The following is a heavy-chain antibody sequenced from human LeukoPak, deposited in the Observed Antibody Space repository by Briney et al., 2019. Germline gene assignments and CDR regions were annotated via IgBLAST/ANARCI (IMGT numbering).Heavy chain of an antibody. CDR2: IIPIFGTA. Sequence: ASVKVSCKASGGTFSSYAISWVRQAPGQGLEWMGGIIPIFGTANYAQKFQGRVTITTDESTSTAYMELSSLRSEDTAVYYCAISRTIFGVVDSSYFDYWGQGTLVTVSS. CDR1: GGTFSSYA. CDR3: AISRTIFGVVDSSYFDY. J-gene: IGHJ4*02. V-gene: IGHV1-69*05. D-gene: IGHD3-3*01.